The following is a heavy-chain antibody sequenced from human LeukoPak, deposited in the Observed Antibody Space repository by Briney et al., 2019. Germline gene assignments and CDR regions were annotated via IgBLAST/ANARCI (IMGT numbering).Heavy chain of an antibody. J-gene: IGHJ4*02. D-gene: IGHD6-13*01. V-gene: IGHV3-7*01. CDR2: IKQDGSEK. CDR1: GFPFSGYW. Sequence: GGSLRLSRAASGFPFSGYWMSWVRQAPGKGLELVANIKQDGSEKYYVDSVKGRFTISRDNAKNSLYLQMNSLRAEDTAVYYCARDWSGSYYLSPYYFDYWGQGTLVTVSS. CDR3: ARDWSGSYYLSPYYFDY.